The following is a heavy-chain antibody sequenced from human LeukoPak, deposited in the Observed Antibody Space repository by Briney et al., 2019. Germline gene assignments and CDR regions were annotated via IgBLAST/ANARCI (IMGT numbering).Heavy chain of an antibody. V-gene: IGHV3-21*01. CDR3: ARDKAYSSALDY. CDR2: ISSSSSYI. J-gene: IGHJ4*02. D-gene: IGHD6-25*01. CDR1: GFTFSSYS. Sequence: PGGSLRLSCAASGFTFSSYSVNWVRQAPGKGLEWVSSISSSSSYIYYADSVKGRFTISRDNAKNSLYLQMNSLRAEDTAVYYCARDKAYSSALDYWGQGTLVTVSS.